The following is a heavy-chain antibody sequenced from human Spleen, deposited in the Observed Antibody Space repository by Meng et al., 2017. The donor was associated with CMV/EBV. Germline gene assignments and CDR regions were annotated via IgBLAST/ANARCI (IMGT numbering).Heavy chain of an antibody. Sequence: GSLRLSCTVSGGSVSSGSYYWSWIRQPPGKGLEWIGYIYYSGSTNYNPSLKSRVTISVDTSKNQFSLKLSSVTAADTAVYYCARASYYYDSSGPYYFDYWGQGTLVTVSS. J-gene: IGHJ4*02. D-gene: IGHD3-22*01. CDR2: IYYSGST. CDR3: ARASYYYDSSGPYYFDY. CDR1: GGSVSSGSYY. V-gene: IGHV4-61*01.